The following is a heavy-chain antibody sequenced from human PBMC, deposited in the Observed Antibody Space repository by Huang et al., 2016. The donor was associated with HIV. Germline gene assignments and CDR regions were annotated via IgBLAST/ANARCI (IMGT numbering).Heavy chain of an antibody. CDR2: IDYSGST. Sequence: QVQLQESGPGLVKPSETLSLTCTVSGGSISTNYWRWIRQPPGKGLEWIGSIDYSGSTNYSPSLKSRVTILLDTSKNQFSLRVNSVTAADTAMYYCARDHHDFWRGYRRMYFFDHWGQGTLVTVSS. D-gene: IGHD3-3*01. V-gene: IGHV4-59*01. CDR3: ARDHHDFWRGYRRMYFFDH. CDR1: GGSISTNY. J-gene: IGHJ4*02.